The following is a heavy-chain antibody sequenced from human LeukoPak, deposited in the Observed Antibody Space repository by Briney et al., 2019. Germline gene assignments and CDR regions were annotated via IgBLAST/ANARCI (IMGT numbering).Heavy chain of an antibody. J-gene: IGHJ3*02. D-gene: IGHD6-25*01. CDR1: GFTFSSHS. Sequence: NPGGSLRLSCAASGFTFSSHSMTWVRQAPGKGLEWVPSISSSSNYIYYADSVKGRFTISRDNAKNSVSLQMNSLRAEDTAVYYCARALKPYGSSGTTYAFDIWGQGTMVTVSS. V-gene: IGHV3-21*06. CDR2: ISSSSNYI. CDR3: ARALKPYGSSGTTYAFDI.